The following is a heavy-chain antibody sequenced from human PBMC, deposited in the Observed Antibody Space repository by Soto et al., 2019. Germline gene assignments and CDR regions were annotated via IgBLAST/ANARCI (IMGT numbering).Heavy chain of an antibody. D-gene: IGHD2-21*02. CDR3: ARQNHGGDSTYLDF. J-gene: IGHJ4*02. Sequence: GESLKISCEVSGYSFANYWISWVRQMPGQGLQWLGTIDCTDSYTRHSPSFQGHVTISADRSLNTAYLHFRSLQASDTAIYFCARQNHGGDSTYLDFWGQGARVTVSS. V-gene: IGHV5-10-1*01. CDR2: IDCTDSYT. CDR1: GYSFANYW.